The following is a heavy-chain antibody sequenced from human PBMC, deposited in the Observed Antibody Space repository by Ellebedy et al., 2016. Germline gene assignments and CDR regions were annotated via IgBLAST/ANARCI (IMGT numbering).Heavy chain of an antibody. Sequence: GGSLRLSCSASGFTFSSYAMHWVRQAPGKGLEYVSAISSNGGSTYYADSVKGRFTIPRDNSKNTLYLQMSSLRDEDTAVYYCVKDNNYYGMDVWGQGTTVTVSS. CDR1: GFTFSSYA. V-gene: IGHV3-64D*06. J-gene: IGHJ6*02. CDR3: VKDNNYYGMDV. CDR2: ISSNGGST.